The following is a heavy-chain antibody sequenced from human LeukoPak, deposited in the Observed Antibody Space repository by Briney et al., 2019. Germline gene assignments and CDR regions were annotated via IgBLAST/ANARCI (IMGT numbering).Heavy chain of an antibody. D-gene: IGHD3-16*02. Sequence: GASVKVSCKASGYTFTSYGISWVRQAPGQGLEWMGWISAYNGNTNYAQKLQGRVTMTTDTSTSTAYMELRSLRSDDTAVYYCARWAGYDYVWGSYRYEGVDYWGQGTLVTVSS. CDR2: ISAYNGNT. CDR1: GYTFTSYG. CDR3: ARWAGYDYVWGSYRYEGVDY. J-gene: IGHJ4*02. V-gene: IGHV1-18*01.